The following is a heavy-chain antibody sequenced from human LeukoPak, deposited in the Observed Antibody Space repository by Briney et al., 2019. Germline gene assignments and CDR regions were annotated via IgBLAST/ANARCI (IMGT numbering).Heavy chain of an antibody. CDR1: GYTFTSYA. D-gene: IGHD2-2*02. J-gene: IGHJ6*03. V-gene: IGHV1-3*01. CDR3: ARSPDIVVVPAAIQNYYYYMDV. Sequence: ASVKVSCKASGYTFTSYAIHWVRQAPRQRLEWMGWINPANGITKYSQKFQGRVTMTRDTSTSTVYMELSSLRSEDTAVYYCARSPDIVVVPAAIQNYYYYMDVWGKGTTVTVSS. CDR2: INPANGIT.